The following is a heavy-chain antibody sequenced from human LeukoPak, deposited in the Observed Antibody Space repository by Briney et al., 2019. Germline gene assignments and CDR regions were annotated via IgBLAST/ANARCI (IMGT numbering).Heavy chain of an antibody. CDR3: ARARYSSSWPLDY. CDR2: ISSSGGNT. Sequence: GGSLRLSCAASGFTFSSSAMSWVRQAPGKGLEWISAISSSGGNTYYTDSVKGRFTISRDNSKNTLYLQMNSLRVDDTAVYYCARARYSSSWPLDYWGQGTLVTVSS. D-gene: IGHD6-13*01. V-gene: IGHV3-23*01. J-gene: IGHJ4*02. CDR1: GFTFSSSA.